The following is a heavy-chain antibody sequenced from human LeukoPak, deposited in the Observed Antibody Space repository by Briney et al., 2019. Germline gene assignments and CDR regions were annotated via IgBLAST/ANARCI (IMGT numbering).Heavy chain of an antibody. Sequence: ASVTVSFTSSGYTFTIYYMHWVRQAPGQGQEGEGIIHPSGGSTSYAQKFQGRVTMTRDMSTSTVYMELSGLRSEDTAVYYCARDAELRYFAWFRYNWFDLWGQGTLVTVSS. CDR3: ARDAELRYFAWFRYNWFDL. V-gene: IGHV1-46*01. D-gene: IGHD3-9*01. CDR1: GYTFTIYY. CDR2: IHPSGGST. J-gene: IGHJ5*02.